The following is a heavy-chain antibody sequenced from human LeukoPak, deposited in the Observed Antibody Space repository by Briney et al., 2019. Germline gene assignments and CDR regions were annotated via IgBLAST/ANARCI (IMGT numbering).Heavy chain of an antibody. J-gene: IGHJ6*02. CDR2: ISAYNGNT. V-gene: IGHV1-18*01. D-gene: IGHD3-10*02. CDR3: ARCSGDYSNYYYYGMDV. Sequence: VASVKVSCKASGYTFTSYGISWARQAPGQGLEWMGWISAYNGNTNYAQKLQGRVTMTTDTSTSTAYMELRSLRSDDTAVYYCARCSGDYSNYYYYGMDVWGQGTTVTVSS. CDR1: GYTFTSYG.